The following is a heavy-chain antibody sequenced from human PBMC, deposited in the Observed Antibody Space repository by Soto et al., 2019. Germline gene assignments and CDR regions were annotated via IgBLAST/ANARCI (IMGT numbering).Heavy chain of an antibody. Sequence: EVQLVESAGGVVKPGGSLRLSCVASGFSFNDAWMNWVRQAPGQGLEWVGRIKTSAGGGATNYAAPVQGRFTISRDDSKTTLYLHMNSLRAEDTAIYYCTTGSVEGIWGQGTTVIVSS. CDR1: GFSFNDAW. CDR3: TTGSVEGI. J-gene: IGHJ6*02. CDR2: IKTSAGGGAT. V-gene: IGHV3-15*07. D-gene: IGHD2-15*01.